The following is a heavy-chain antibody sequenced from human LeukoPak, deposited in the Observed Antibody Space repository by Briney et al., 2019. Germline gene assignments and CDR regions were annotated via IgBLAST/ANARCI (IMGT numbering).Heavy chain of an antibody. J-gene: IGHJ6*04. Sequence: SETLSLTCTVAAGSGISSSYYWSWIRQPPGKGLERSRFIFVTGATNYNPSLKSRVTISVDPSKNQFSLKLTSVTAADTAGYYCARDITDYCDFSRHDYYYGMDVWGKGTPVTVSS. CDR1: AGSGISSSYY. D-gene: IGHD4-17*01. CDR2: IFVTGAT. V-gene: IGHV4-61*01. CDR3: ARDITDYCDFSRHDYYYGMDV.